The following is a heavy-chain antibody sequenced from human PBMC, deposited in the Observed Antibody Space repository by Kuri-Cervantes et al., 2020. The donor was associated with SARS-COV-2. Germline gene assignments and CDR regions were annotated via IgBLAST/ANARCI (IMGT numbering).Heavy chain of an antibody. D-gene: IGHD5-12*01. J-gene: IGHJ6*02. CDR2: IKQDGSET. CDR3: ASWCLRRSAAGMDV. Sequence: GGSLRLSCAGSGITFSSYWTNWVRQGPGKGLVWVANIKQDGSETYYVDSVKGRFTISRDNAKNSLFLQMNSLRAEDTAVYYCASWCLRRSAAGMDVWGQGTTVTVSS. V-gene: IGHV3-7*01. CDR1: GITFSSYW.